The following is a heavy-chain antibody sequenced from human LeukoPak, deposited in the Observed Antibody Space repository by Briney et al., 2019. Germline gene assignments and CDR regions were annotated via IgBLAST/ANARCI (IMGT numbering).Heavy chain of an antibody. CDR2: IIPIFGTA. CDR1: GGTFSSYA. D-gene: IGHD6-19*01. V-gene: IGHV1-69*05. J-gene: IGHJ4*02. Sequence: GASVKVSCKASGGTFSSYAISWVRQAPGQGLEWMGGIIPIFGTANYAQKFQGRVTITTDESTSTAYMELSSLRSEDTAVYYCARGDPIAVGFYYFDYWGQGTLVTVSS. CDR3: ARGDPIAVGFYYFDY.